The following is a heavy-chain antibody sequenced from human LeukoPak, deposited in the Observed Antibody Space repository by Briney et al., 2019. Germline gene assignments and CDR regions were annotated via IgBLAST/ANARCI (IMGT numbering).Heavy chain of an antibody. J-gene: IGHJ3*02. CDR1: GFTFSSYG. CDR2: IWYDGSNK. Sequence: GGSLRLSCAASGFTFSSYGMHWVRQAPGKGLEWVAVIWYDGSNKYYADSVKGRFTISRDNSKNTLYLQMNSLRAEDTAVYYCARDDKWLVRGAFDIWGQGTMVAVSS. D-gene: IGHD6-19*01. V-gene: IGHV3-33*01. CDR3: ARDDKWLVRGAFDI.